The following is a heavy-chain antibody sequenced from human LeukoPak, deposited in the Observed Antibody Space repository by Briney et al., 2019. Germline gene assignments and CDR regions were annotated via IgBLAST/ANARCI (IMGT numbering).Heavy chain of an antibody. Sequence: PSETLSLTCTVSGGSISSSSYYWGWIRQPPGKGLEWIGSIYYSGSTYYNPSLKSRVTISVDTSKNQFSLKLSSVTAADTAVYYCAREFIAAAGTGYYFDYWGQGTLVTVSS. CDR1: GGSISSSSYY. D-gene: IGHD6-13*01. CDR3: AREFIAAAGTGYYFDY. J-gene: IGHJ4*02. V-gene: IGHV4-39*07. CDR2: IYYSGST.